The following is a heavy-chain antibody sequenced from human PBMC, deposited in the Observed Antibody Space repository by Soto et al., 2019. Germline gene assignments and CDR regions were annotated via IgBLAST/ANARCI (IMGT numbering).Heavy chain of an antibody. V-gene: IGHV3-48*01. Sequence: EVQLVESGGGLVQPGGSLRLSCAASGFTFSSYSMNWVRQAPGKGLEWVSHFGRSASTIYYADSVKGRFTISRDNAKNSLYLQMNSLRAEDTAVYYCARENGWAFDYWGQGTLVTVSS. CDR2: FGRSASTI. D-gene: IGHD6-19*01. CDR3: ARENGWAFDY. J-gene: IGHJ4*02. CDR1: GFTFSSYS.